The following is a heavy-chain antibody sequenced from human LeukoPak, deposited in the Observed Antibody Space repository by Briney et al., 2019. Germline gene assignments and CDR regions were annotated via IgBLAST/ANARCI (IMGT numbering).Heavy chain of an antibody. CDR2: MNPNSGNT. V-gene: IGHV1-8*01. D-gene: IGHD2-2*01. J-gene: IGHJ6*02. CDR3: ARRHVVPAAMMMYYYYYGMDV. CDR1: GYTFTSYD. Sequence: GASVKVSCKASGYTFTSYDINWVRQATGQGLEWMGWMNPNSGNTGYAQKFQGRATMTRNTSISTAYMELSSLRSEDTAVYYCARRHVVPAAMMMYYYYYGMDVWGQGTTVTVSS.